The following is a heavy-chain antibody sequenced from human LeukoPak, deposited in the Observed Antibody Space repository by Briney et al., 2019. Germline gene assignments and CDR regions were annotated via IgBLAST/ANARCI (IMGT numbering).Heavy chain of an antibody. D-gene: IGHD2-2*01. CDR3: ARDRYCSSTSCTTVTMDV. Sequence: GGSLRLSCAASGFTFSSYSMNWVRQAPGKGLEWVSYISSSSSTIYYADSVKGRFTISRDNAKNSLYLQMNSLRAEDTAVYYCARDRYCSSTSCTTVTMDVWGKGTTVTVSS. V-gene: IGHV3-48*01. J-gene: IGHJ6*03. CDR1: GFTFSSYS. CDR2: ISSSSSTI.